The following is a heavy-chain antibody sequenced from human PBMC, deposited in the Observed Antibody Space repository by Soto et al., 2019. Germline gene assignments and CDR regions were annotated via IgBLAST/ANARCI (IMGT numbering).Heavy chain of an antibody. CDR1: GYTFTKYF. CDR3: ARGLSGTNSGDYFDY. D-gene: IGHD1-26*01. CDR2: VNPNDGDT. Sequence: QAQLVQSGAEVNKPGASVKVSCKTSGYTFTKYFMHWVRQAPGQGPEWMGIVNPNDGDTTYAQRFQGXXXXXXXXXXXXXXXXXXXXXXXXXAVYYCARGLSGTNSGDYFDYWGQGTLVTVSS. V-gene: IGHV1-46*01. J-gene: IGHJ4*02.